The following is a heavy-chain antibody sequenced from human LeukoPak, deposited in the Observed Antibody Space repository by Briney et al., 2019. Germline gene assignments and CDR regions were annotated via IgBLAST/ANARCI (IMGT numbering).Heavy chain of an antibody. CDR1: GFTFSTYA. J-gene: IGHJ4*02. D-gene: IGHD3-10*01. CDR2: ISGSGGST. Sequence: PGGSLRLSCAVSGFTFSTYAMSWVRQAPGKGLEWVSAISGSGGSTYYADSVKGRFTISRDNSKNTLYLQMNSLRAEDTAVYYCAKGAASAGEYYFDYWGQGTLVTVSS. CDR3: AKGAASAGEYYFDY. V-gene: IGHV3-23*01.